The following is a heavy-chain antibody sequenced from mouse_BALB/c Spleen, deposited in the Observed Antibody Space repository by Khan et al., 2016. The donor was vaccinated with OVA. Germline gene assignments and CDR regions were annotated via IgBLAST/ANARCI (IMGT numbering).Heavy chain of an antibody. Sequence: EVQLQESGPGLVNPSQSLSLTCTVTGYSITSDYAWNWIRQFPGNKLEWMGYISYSGSTSYNTYLKSRISITRDTSKNQFFLQLNSVTTEDTSTYYFYGTYGYYFYAMDYWGQGTSVTVSS. J-gene: IGHJ4*01. D-gene: IGHD2-3*01. CDR3: YGTYGYYFYAMDY. CDR1: GYSITSDYA. CDR2: ISYSGST. V-gene: IGHV3-2*02.